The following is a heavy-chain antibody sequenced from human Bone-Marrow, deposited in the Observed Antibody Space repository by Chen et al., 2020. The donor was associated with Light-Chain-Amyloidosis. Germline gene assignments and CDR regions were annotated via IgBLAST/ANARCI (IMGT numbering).Heavy chain of an antibody. CDR2: IYTSGST. CDR1: YY. Sequence: YYWSWIRQPAGKGLEWIGRIYTSGSTNYNPSLKSRVTISVDTSXNQFSLXXXXXXXXXXXXXYCAKDGLTPDTMSGYFDLWSRGTLVT. D-gene: IGHD3-10*02. V-gene: IGHV4-61*02. J-gene: IGHJ2*01. CDR3: AKDGLTPDTMSGYFDL.